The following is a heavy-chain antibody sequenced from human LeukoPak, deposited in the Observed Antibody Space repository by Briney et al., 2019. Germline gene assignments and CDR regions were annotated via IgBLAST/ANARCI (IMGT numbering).Heavy chain of an antibody. J-gene: IGHJ4*02. CDR2: IFYTGST. V-gene: IGHV4-59*11. CDR1: GGSISTHY. Sequence: IPSETLSLTCTVSGGSISTHYWSWIRQPPGKGLEWLGYIFYTGSTNYNPSLKSRVTMSIDTSKNQFSLKLSSVTAADTAVYYCTRTYSSSSIDYWGQGTLVTVSS. CDR3: TRTYSSSSIDY. D-gene: IGHD6-6*01.